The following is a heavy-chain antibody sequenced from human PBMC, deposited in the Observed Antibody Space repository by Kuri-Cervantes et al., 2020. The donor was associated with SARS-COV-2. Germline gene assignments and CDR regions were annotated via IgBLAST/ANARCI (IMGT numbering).Heavy chain of an antibody. D-gene: IGHD1-1*01. CDR1: GFTFDDYG. J-gene: IGHJ4*02. Sequence: GESLKISCAASGFTFDDYGMSWVRQAPGKGLVWVSRINPDGSYTNNADSAKGRFTLSRDNAKNMLFLQMNSLRAEDTAVYYCVRDGDHWNFDYWGQGTLVTVSS. CDR2: INPDGSYT. V-gene: IGHV3-74*01. CDR3: VRDGDHWNFDY.